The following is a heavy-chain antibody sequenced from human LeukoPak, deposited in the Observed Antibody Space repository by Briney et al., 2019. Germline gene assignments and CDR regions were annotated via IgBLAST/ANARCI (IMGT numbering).Heavy chain of an antibody. CDR1: GFTFSSYD. D-gene: IGHD3-22*01. CDR3: SKDRVSSETDFDC. CDR2: IRNDGRNT. J-gene: IGHJ4*02. V-gene: IGHV3-30*02. Sequence: GGSLRLSCAASGFTFSSYDMHWVRQATGKGLEWVAFIRNDGRNTYYADSVKGRFAISRDNSKNTLYLQMNSLRAEDTAVYYCSKDRVSSETDFDCWGQGTLVTVSS.